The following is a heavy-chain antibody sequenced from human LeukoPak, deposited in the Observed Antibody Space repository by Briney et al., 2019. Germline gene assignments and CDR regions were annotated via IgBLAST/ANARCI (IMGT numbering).Heavy chain of an antibody. CDR2: IKQDGSEK. Sequence: PGGSLRLPCAASGFTFSSYWMSWVRQAPGKGLEWVANIKQDGSEKYYVDSVKGRFTISRDNAKNSLYLQMNSLRAEDTAVYYCARDFCSSTSCYTRGLDYWGQGTLVTVSS. V-gene: IGHV3-7*01. CDR3: ARDFCSSTSCYTRGLDY. J-gene: IGHJ4*02. D-gene: IGHD2-2*02. CDR1: GFTFSSYW.